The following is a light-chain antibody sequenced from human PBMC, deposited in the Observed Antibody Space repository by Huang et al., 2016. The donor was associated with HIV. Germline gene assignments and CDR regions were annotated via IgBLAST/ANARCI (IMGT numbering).Light chain of an antibody. J-gene: IGKJ4*01. V-gene: IGKV4-1*01. CDR3: QQYYFPLT. Sequence: IVMTQSPDSLAVSLGERATITCKSSQSLLYSSNNRNYLAWYQLKPGQPPRVLIYWATTRESGVPDRFGGSGSGTDFTLTSSSLQPEDVAVYYCQQYYFPLTFGGGTRVEIK. CDR2: WAT. CDR1: QSLLYSSNNRNY.